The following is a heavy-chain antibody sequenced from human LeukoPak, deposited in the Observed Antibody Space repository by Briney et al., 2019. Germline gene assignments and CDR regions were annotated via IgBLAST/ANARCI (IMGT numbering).Heavy chain of an antibody. D-gene: IGHD3-3*01. J-gene: IGHJ4*02. CDR3: ARARDDFWSGEFDY. V-gene: IGHV1-18*01. CDR1: GYTFTSYG. Sequence: ASVKVSCKASGYTFTSYGISWVRQAPGQGLEWMGWISAYNGNTNYAQKLQGRVTMTTDTSTSTAYMELRSLRSDDTAVYYCARARDDFWSGEFDYWGQGTLVTVSS. CDR2: ISAYNGNT.